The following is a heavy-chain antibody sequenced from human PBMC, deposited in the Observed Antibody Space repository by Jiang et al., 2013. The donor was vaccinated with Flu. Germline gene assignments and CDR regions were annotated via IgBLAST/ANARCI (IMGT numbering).Heavy chain of an antibody. D-gene: IGHD2-15*01. CDR3: ARGYCSGGSCYSGKDNWFPTP. CDR2: IYTTGDT. CDR1: WLHQVLTT. J-gene: IGHJ5*02. Sequence: PGLVKPSETLSLTCSCLWWLHQVLTTGAGSGSPPGRDWSGIGRIYTTGDTNYNPFLRSRVTMSVDTSKNQFSLKLSSVTAADTAVYYCARGYCSGGSCYSGKDNWFPTPGAREPWSQS. V-gene: IGHV4-4*07.